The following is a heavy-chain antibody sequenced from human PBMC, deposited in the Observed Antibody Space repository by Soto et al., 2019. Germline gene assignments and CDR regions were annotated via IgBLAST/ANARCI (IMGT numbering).Heavy chain of an antibody. CDR1: GGSISSGGYY. Sequence: SETLSLTCTVSGGSISSGGYYWSWIRQYPGKGLEWIGNIFYSGTTSYNPSLKSRVAISIDTSKNQFSLKLSSVTAADTAVYYCARERQPYISSQGVWFGPWGQGTLVTVSS. J-gene: IGHJ5*02. CDR3: ARERQPYISSQGVWFGP. D-gene: IGHD3-3*02. CDR2: IFYSGTT. V-gene: IGHV4-31*03.